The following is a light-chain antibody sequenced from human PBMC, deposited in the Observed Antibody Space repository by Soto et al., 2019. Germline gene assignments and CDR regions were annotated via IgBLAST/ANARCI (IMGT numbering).Light chain of an antibody. J-gene: IGLJ1*01. CDR1: SSDVGRYNY. CDR3: SSFTSSSTYV. CDR2: DVS. Sequence: QSALTQPASVYGSPGQSITISCTGTSSDVGRYNYVSWYQQHPGKAPKLTIYDVSNRPSGVSSRFSGSKSGNTASLTISGLQAEDEADYYCSSFTSSSTYVFGTGNKVTV. V-gene: IGLV2-14*01.